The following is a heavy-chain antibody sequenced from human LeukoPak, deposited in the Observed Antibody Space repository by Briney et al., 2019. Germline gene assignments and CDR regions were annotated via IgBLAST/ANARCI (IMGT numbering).Heavy chain of an antibody. CDR1: GFSVSNYY. V-gene: IGHV3-66*03. Sequence: GGSLRLSCAGSGFSVSNYYMSWVRQAPGKGLEWVSLIRDSGETFYADSVKGRFAISRDNSKNTMYLQMNRLRVEDTAVYFCARDRAVTQDWVEFDPWGQGTLVTVSS. J-gene: IGHJ5*02. CDR2: IRDSGET. D-gene: IGHD4-17*01. CDR3: ARDRAVTQDWVEFDP.